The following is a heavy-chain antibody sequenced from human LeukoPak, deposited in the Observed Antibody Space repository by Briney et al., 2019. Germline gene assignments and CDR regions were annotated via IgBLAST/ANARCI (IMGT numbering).Heavy chain of an antibody. V-gene: IGHV4-39*01. J-gene: IGHJ4*02. Sequence: PSETLSLTCTVSGGSISSSSYYWGWIRQPPGKGLEWIGSIYYSGSTYYNPSLKSRVTISVDTSKNQFSLKLSSVTAADTAVNYCARSNYGGNGLDYWGQGTLVTVSS. CDR2: IYYSGST. CDR3: ARSNYGGNGLDY. D-gene: IGHD4-23*01. CDR1: GGSISSSSYY.